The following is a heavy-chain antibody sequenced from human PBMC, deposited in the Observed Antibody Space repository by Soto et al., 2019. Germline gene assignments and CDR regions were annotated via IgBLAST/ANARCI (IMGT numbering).Heavy chain of an antibody. CDR3: ASGYSGYVFDY. D-gene: IGHD5-12*01. J-gene: IGHJ4*02. Sequence: GGSLRLSCAASGFTFSSYWMSWVRQAPGKGLEWVANIKQDGSEKYYVDSVKGRFTISRDNAKNSLYLQMNSLRAEDTVVYYCASGYSGYVFDYGGQGTLVTVSS. CDR2: IKQDGSEK. V-gene: IGHV3-7*01. CDR1: GFTFSSYW.